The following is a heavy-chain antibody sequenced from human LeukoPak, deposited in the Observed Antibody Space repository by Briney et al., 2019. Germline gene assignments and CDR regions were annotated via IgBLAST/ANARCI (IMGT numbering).Heavy chain of an antibody. J-gene: IGHJ4*02. D-gene: IGHD5-12*01. CDR3: PRQGNGYDYILGY. V-gene: IGHV5-51*01. CDR2: IYPGDSDT. Sequence: GESLKISCKGSGYSFTNYWIGWVRQMPGKGLEWMGIIYPGDSDTRYSPSFQGQVTISADKSISTAYLQWSSLKASDTAMYYCPRQGNGYDYILGYWGQGTLVTVSS. CDR1: GYSFTNYW.